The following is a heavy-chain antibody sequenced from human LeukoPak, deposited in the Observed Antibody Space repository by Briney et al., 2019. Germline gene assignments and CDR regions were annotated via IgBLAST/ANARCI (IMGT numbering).Heavy chain of an antibody. Sequence: QSGGSLRLSCAASGFTFSSYGMSWVRQAPGKGLEWVSAISKSGASTYYVDSVKGRFTISRDNSKNTLSLQMNSLRVEDTAVYYCAKDQESYYGSGTRFDYWGQGTLVTVSS. CDR3: AKDQESYYGSGTRFDY. V-gene: IGHV3-23*01. CDR1: GFTFSSYG. D-gene: IGHD3-10*01. CDR2: ISKSGAST. J-gene: IGHJ4*02.